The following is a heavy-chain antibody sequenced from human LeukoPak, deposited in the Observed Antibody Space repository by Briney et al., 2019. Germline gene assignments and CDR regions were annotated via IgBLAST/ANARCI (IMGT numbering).Heavy chain of an antibody. CDR3: AREGSGRTAYNDGLDV. Sequence: GGSLRLSCAASGFTFSSSYMTWVRQAPGKGLEWVSVTRSGGSTVYADSVKGRCTISRDNSKNTLYLQLNSLRAEETAVYYCAREGSGRTAYNDGLDVWGQGTMVTVSS. J-gene: IGHJ3*01. CDR2: TRSGGST. CDR1: GFTFSSSY. V-gene: IGHV3-53*01. D-gene: IGHD3-10*01.